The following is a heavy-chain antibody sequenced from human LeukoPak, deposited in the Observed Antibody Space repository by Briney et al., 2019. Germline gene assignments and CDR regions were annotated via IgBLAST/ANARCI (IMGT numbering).Heavy chain of an antibody. CDR2: INYSGST. Sequence: SETLSLTCAVYGASFSGYYWSWIRQPPGKGLEWIGEINYSGSTNYNPSLKSRVTISVDTSKTQFSLRLSSVTAADTAVYYCARHFKRGYSDYGFSGYYYMDVWGKGTTVTISS. D-gene: IGHD5-12*01. J-gene: IGHJ6*03. CDR1: GASFSGYY. V-gene: IGHV4-34*01. CDR3: ARHFKRGYSDYGFSGYYYMDV.